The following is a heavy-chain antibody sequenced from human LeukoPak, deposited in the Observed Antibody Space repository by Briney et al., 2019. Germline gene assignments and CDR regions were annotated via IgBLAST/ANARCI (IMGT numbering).Heavy chain of an antibody. V-gene: IGHV4-34*01. CDR3: ARGEGATVRGVTNLYYFDY. CDR2: INHSGST. D-gene: IGHD3-10*01. Sequence: PSETLSLTCAVYGGSFSGYYWSWIRQPPGKGLEWIGEINHSGSTNYNPSLKSRVTISVDTSKNQFSLKLSSVTAADTAVYYCARGEGATVRGVTNLYYFDYWGQGTLVTVSS. CDR1: GGSFSGYY. J-gene: IGHJ4*02.